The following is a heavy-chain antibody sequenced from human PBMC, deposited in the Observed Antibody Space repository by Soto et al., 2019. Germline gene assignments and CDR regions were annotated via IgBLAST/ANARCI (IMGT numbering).Heavy chain of an antibody. Sequence: QLQLQESGPGLVKPSETLSLTCTVSGGSISSSSYNWGWIRQPPGKGLEWIGSIYYSGSTYYNPSLKSRVTISVDTSKNQFSLKLSSVTAADTAVYYCARRLRVGWNGNWFDPWGQGTLVTVSS. CDR3: ARRLRVGWNGNWFDP. CDR2: IYYSGST. J-gene: IGHJ5*02. D-gene: IGHD1-1*01. CDR1: GGSISSSSYN. V-gene: IGHV4-39*01.